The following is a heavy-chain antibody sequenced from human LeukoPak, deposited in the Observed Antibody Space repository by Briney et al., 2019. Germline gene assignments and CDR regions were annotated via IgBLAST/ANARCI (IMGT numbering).Heavy chain of an antibody. Sequence: GGSLRLSCAASGFIFTNYAMYWVGQAPGKGLEWVSVILGSGDDTFYADSVRGRFTVSRDNSKNTLHLQMNSLRAEDTAVYYCAKTGHDYVWGSYRYYFDYWGQGTLVTVSS. CDR3: AKTGHDYVWGSYRYYFDY. V-gene: IGHV3-23*01. CDR2: ILGSGDDT. J-gene: IGHJ4*02. D-gene: IGHD3-16*02. CDR1: GFIFTNYA.